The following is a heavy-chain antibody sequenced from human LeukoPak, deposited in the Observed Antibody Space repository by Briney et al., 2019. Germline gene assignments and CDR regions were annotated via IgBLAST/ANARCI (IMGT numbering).Heavy chain of an antibody. CDR3: ARESEDYGYDY. CDR2: ISSSSSYV. V-gene: IGHV3-21*01. CDR1: GFTFSSYS. D-gene: IGHD4-17*01. Sequence: GGSLRLSCAASGFTFSSYSMNWVRQAPGKGLEWVSSISSSSSYVYYADSVKGRFTISRDNAKNSLYLQMNSLRAEDTAVYYCARESEDYGYDYWGQGTLVTVSS. J-gene: IGHJ4*02.